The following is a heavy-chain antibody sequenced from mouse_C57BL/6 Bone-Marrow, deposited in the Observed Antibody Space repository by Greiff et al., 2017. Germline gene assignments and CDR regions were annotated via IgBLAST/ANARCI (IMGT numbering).Heavy chain of an antibody. CDR2: IHPNSGST. D-gene: IGHD1-1*01. CDR1: GYTFNSYW. J-gene: IGHJ3*01. CDR3: AGGVHGSPPFAY. Sequence: QVQLQQPGAELVKPGASVKLSCKASGYTFNSYWMHWVKQRPGQGLEWIGMIHPNSGSTNYNEKFKSKATLTVDKSSSTDYMQLSSRTSEYSAVYYCAGGVHGSPPFAYWGQGTLVTVSA. V-gene: IGHV1-64*01.